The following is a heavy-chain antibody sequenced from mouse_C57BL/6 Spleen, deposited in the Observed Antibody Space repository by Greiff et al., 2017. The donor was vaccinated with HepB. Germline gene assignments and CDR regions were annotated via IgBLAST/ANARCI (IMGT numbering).Heavy chain of an antibody. D-gene: IGHD1-1*01. J-gene: IGHJ2*01. CDR2: IDPSDSYT. Sequence: QVQLQQPGAELVRPGTSVKLSCKASGYTFTSYWMHWVKQRPGQGLEWIGVIDPSDSYTNYNQKFKGKATLTVDTSSSTAYMQLSSLTSEDSAVYYCARPDYYQSLDYWGQGTTLTVSS. V-gene: IGHV1-59*01. CDR3: ARPDYYQSLDY. CDR1: GYTFTSYW.